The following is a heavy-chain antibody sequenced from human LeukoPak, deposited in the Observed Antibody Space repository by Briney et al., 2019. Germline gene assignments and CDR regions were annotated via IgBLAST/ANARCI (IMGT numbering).Heavy chain of an antibody. CDR2: ISTTETTI. Sequence: GGSLRLSCAASRFTFRSYAMSWVRQAPGKGLEWISYISTTETTIHYADSVKGRFAISRDNAKSSLYLQMNSLRDEDTAVYYCARGRARAFDYWGQGTLVTVSS. CDR3: ARGRARAFDY. J-gene: IGHJ4*02. CDR1: RFTFRSYA. V-gene: IGHV3-48*02.